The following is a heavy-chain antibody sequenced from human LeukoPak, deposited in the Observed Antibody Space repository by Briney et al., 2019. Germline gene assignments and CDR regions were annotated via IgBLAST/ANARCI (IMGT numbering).Heavy chain of an antibody. V-gene: IGHV4-39*01. Sequence: SETLSLTCTVSGGSISSSSYYWGWIRQPPGKGLEWIGSIYYSGSTYYNPSLKSRVTISVDTSKNQFSLKLSSVTAADTAVYYCANPATEYYPNWFDPWGQGTLVTVSS. CDR3: ANPATEYYPNWFDP. D-gene: IGHD1-26*01. CDR1: GGSISSSSYY. J-gene: IGHJ5*02. CDR2: IYYSGST.